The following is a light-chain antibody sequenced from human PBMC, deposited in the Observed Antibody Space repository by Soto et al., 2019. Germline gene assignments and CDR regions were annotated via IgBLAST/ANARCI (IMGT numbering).Light chain of an antibody. CDR3: QQHNQWPIT. CDR1: QSLSSRN. CDR2: GVS. Sequence: ELVLTQSPGTLSLSPGERATLSCSASQSLSSRNLAWYQQKPGQAPRPLIYGVSSRATGIPDRFSGSGSGTEFTLTINSLQSEDSAVYYCQQHNQWPITFGQGTRLEIK. J-gene: IGKJ5*01. V-gene: IGKV3D-20*02.